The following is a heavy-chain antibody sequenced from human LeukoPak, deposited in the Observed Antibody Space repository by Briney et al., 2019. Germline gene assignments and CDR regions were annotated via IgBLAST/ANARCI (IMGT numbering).Heavy chain of an antibody. D-gene: IGHD2/OR15-2a*01. J-gene: IGHJ4*02. Sequence: GGSLRLSCAASGFTFSSNYMSWVRQAPGKGLEWVSVIYSGGSTYYSDCVKGGFTISRHNSKNTLYLQMNSLRAEDTAVYYCARDTYFGGWGQGTLVTVSS. V-gene: IGHV3-53*04. CDR1: GFTFSSNY. CDR3: ARDTYFGG. CDR2: IYSGGST.